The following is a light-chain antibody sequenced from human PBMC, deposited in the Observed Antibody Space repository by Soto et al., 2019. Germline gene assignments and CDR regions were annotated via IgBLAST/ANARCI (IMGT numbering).Light chain of an antibody. V-gene: IGLV2-23*01. CDR1: SSDVGSYNP. CDR2: EGS. CDR3: CSHAGSSFWV. J-gene: IGLJ3*02. Sequence: QSVLTQPASVSGSPGQSITISCTGTSSDVGSYNPVSWYQQHPGKAPKLMIYEGSKRPSGVSNRFSGSKSGNTASLTISGLQAEDEADYYCCSHAGSSFWVFGGGTQLTVL.